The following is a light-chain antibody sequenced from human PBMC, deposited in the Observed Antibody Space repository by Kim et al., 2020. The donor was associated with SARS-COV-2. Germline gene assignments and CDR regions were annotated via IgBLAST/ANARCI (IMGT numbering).Light chain of an antibody. CDR2: AAS. Sequence: ASVGDRVTFTCRAGQGITSYLAWYQQKPGKAPKLLISAASTLQSGVPSRFSGRGFGTEFTLTISSLQPEDFATYYCQQHNAYPWTFGQGTKVDIK. J-gene: IGKJ1*01. CDR3: QQHNAYPWT. V-gene: IGKV1-9*01. CDR1: QGITSY.